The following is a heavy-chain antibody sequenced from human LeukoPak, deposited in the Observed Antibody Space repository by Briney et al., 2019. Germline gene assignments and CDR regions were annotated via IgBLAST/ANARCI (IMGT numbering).Heavy chain of an antibody. CDR2: IKPNSGGT. J-gene: IGHJ5*02. CDR3: ATNILVRDIINWFDP. D-gene: IGHD3-10*01. Sequence: ASVKVSCKASGYSFAYYYMHWVRQAPGQGREGMGWIKPNSGGTRSAQKFQGRVTMTRDTSISTAYMELSSLRYDDTAVYYCATNILVRDIINWFDPWGQGTLVTVSS. V-gene: IGHV1-2*02. CDR1: GYSFAYYY.